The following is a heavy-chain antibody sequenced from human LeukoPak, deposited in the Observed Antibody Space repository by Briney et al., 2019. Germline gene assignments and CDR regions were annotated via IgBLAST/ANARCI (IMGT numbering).Heavy chain of an antibody. Sequence: PSETLSLTCTVSGGSISSYYWSWIRQPPGKGLEWIGYIYYSGSTNYNPSLKSRVTISVDTSKNQFSLKLSSVTAADTAVYYCARDRYNSGWQHYYYMDVWGKGTTVTVSS. CDR3: ARDRYNSGWQHYYYMDV. V-gene: IGHV4-59*01. D-gene: IGHD6-19*01. J-gene: IGHJ6*03. CDR1: GGSISSYY. CDR2: IYYSGST.